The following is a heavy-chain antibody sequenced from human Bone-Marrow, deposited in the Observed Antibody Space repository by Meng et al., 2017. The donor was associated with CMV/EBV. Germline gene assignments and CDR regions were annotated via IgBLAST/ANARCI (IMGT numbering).Heavy chain of an antibody. CDR3: AKDRSRGGYDSHAFDI. CDR1: GFTFSSYW. Sequence: GESLKISCAASGFTFSSYWMSWVRQAPGKGLEWVANIKQDGSEKYYVDSVKGRFTISRDNAKKSLYLQMSGLRAEDTAVYYCAKDRSRGGYDSHAFDIWGQGTMVTVSS. CDR2: IKQDGSEK. V-gene: IGHV3-7*01. J-gene: IGHJ3*02. D-gene: IGHD5-12*01.